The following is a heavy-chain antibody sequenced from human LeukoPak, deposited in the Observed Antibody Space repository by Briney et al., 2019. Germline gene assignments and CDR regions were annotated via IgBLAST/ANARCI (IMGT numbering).Heavy chain of an antibody. CDR3: ARDPRWLTPDCTSTSCYENYFDP. CDR1: GYSISSGYQ. D-gene: IGHD2-2*01. CDR2: FYHSGSA. J-gene: IGHJ5*02. V-gene: IGHV4-38-2*02. Sequence: SETLSLTCGVSGYSISSGYQWAWIRQSPGKGLEWIGSFYHSGSAHYNPSLKSRVTISVETSKNQFSLNMYSVTAADTAVYYCARDPRWLTPDCTSTSCYENYFDPWGQGTLVTVSS.